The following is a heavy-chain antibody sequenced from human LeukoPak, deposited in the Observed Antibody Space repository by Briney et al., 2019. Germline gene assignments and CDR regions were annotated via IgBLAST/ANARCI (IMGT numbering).Heavy chain of an antibody. Sequence: SVKVSCKASGGTFSSYAISWVRQAPGRGLEWMGRIIPIFGTANYAQKFQGRVTITTDESTSTAYMELSSLRSEDTAVYYCARDLGHSSSWYPLDYWGQGTLVTVSS. CDR2: IIPIFGTA. V-gene: IGHV1-69*05. J-gene: IGHJ4*02. D-gene: IGHD6-13*01. CDR3: ARDLGHSSSWYPLDY. CDR1: GGTFSSYA.